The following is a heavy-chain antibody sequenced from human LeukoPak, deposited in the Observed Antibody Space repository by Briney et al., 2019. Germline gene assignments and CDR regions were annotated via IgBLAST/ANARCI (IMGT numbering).Heavy chain of an antibody. D-gene: IGHD3-10*01. CDR3: ARRITVVRGVIVSEYYMDV. CDR2: ISGSGGST. Sequence: GGSLRLSCAASGFTFSSYGMSWVRQAPGKGLEWVSAISGSGGSTYYADSVKGRFTISRDNSKNTLYLQMNSLRAEDTAVYYCARRITVVRGVIVSEYYMDVWGKGTTVTISS. CDR1: GFTFSSYG. V-gene: IGHV3-23*01. J-gene: IGHJ6*03.